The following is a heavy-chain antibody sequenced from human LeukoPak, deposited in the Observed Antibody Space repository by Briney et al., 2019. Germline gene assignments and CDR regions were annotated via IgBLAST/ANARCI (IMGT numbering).Heavy chain of an antibody. J-gene: IGHJ5*02. CDR2: LTASGDDS. CDR1: GFTFSAYA. Sequence: PGGSLRLSCGTSGFTFSAYAMSWVRQGPGKGLEWVSSLTASGDDSYYADSVRGRFTISRDNSNNTLYLQMSSLRVEDTGVYYCVKDRYTSGWPNWVDPWGQGTLVTVSS. CDR3: VKDRYTSGWPNWVDP. V-gene: IGHV3-23*01. D-gene: IGHD6-19*01.